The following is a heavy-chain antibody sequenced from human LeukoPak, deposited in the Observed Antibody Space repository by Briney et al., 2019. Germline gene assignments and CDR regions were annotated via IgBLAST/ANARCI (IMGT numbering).Heavy chain of an antibody. Sequence: SETLSLTCSVSGGSISSSSYYWNWIRQPPGKGLERVGSIYYSGTTYYNSSLKSRVTISEDTSKNRFSLMLTSVTAADTAVYYCARQVSDYFYYYIDVWGEGTTVIVSS. CDR2: IYYSGTT. CDR1: GGSISSSSYY. J-gene: IGHJ6*03. CDR3: ARQVSDYFYYYIDV. V-gene: IGHV4-39*01.